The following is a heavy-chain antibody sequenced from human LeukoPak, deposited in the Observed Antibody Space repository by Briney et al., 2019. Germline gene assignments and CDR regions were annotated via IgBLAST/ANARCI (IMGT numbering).Heavy chain of an antibody. CDR3: AIMHGYYDGSGYWVQ. V-gene: IGHV3-23*01. CDR1: GFTFSSYG. D-gene: IGHD3-22*01. CDR2: ITTSGATT. Sequence: GGSLRLSCAASGFTFSSYGMSWVRLAPGKGLEWVSFITTSGATTSYADSVKGRFTISRDNPRNTLYMQMNSLRDEDTALYYCAIMHGYYDGSGYWVQWGQGTLVTVSS. J-gene: IGHJ4*02.